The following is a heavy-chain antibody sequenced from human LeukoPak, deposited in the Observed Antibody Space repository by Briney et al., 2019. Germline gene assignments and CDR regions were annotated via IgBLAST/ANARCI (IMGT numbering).Heavy chain of an antibody. V-gene: IGHV4-59*01. CDR1: GGSISSYY. CDR3: ARGRGSFDY. CDR2: IFYSGTT. Sequence: SESLSLTCTVSGGSISSYYWSWIRQPPGKGLEWIGHIFYSGTTNYNPSLKSRVTMSVVTSQKQFSLKVSSVTAADTAVYYCARGRGSFDYWGQGTLVTVSS. J-gene: IGHJ4*02.